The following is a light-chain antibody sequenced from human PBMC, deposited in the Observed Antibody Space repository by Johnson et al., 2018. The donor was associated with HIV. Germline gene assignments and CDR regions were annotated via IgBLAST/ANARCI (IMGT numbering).Light chain of an antibody. V-gene: IGLV1-51*02. J-gene: IGLJ1*01. CDR3: GTWDTSLSAGGV. CDR2: ENT. Sequence: QSVLTQPPSVSAAPGQKVTISCSGSSYNIGSNYVSWYQQFPGTAPKLLIYENTKRPSGIPDRFSGSKSGTSATLGITGLQTGDEADYYCGTWDTSLSAGGVFGAGTKVTVL. CDR1: SYNIGSNY.